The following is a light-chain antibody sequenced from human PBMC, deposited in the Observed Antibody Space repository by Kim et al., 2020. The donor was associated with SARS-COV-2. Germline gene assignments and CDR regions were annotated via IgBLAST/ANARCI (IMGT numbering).Light chain of an antibody. J-gene: IGLJ2*01. CDR2: KNN. Sequence: LGQRVTISCSGSSSNIGSNYVYWFQQLPGTAPALLIYKNNRRPSGVPDRFSGSKSGTSASLAISGLRSEDEADYYCAAWDDSLNVVFGGGTKVTVL. V-gene: IGLV1-47*01. CDR1: SSNIGSNY. CDR3: AAWDDSLNVV.